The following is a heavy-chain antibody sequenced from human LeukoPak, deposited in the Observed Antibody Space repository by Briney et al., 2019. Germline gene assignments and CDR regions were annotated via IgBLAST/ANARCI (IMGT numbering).Heavy chain of an antibody. J-gene: IGHJ4*02. CDR3: AKASSLGSAAYFDS. D-gene: IGHD3-10*01. CDR1: GFTFSSYA. Sequence: PGGSLRLSCAASGFTFSSYAMSWVRQAPGKGLEWVSTISGSGATTYYADSVMGRFTISRDNSKNTLCLQLNSLRAADTAVYYCAKASSLGSAAYFDSWGQGTLVTVSS. CDR2: ISGSGATT. V-gene: IGHV3-23*01.